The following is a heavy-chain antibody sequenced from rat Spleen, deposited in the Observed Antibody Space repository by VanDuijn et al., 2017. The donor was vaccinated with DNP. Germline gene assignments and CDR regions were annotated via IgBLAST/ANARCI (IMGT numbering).Heavy chain of an antibody. CDR3: ARPPGYFDF. Sequence: EVQLVESGGGLVQPGRSLKLSCAASGFTFSDYYMAWVRQAPTKGLEWVASISYEGSSTYYGDSVKGRFTISRDNAKSTLYLQMNSLRSEDTATYYCARPPGYFDFWGPGTMVTVSS. CDR2: ISYEGSST. D-gene: IGHD3-2*01. J-gene: IGHJ1*01. V-gene: IGHV5-22*01. CDR1: GFTFSDYY.